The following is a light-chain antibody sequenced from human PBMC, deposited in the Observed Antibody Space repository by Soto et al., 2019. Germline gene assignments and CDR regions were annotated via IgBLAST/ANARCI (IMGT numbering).Light chain of an antibody. V-gene: IGKV1-5*01. CDR1: QSISSW. CDR2: DAS. CDR3: QQYHSYPWT. J-gene: IGKJ1*01. Sequence: PLTPPPHTLYAAVGDIVTLTCRASQSISSWLDWYQHKPGKAPKLLIYDASSLESGVPSRFSGSGSGTEFVLTISSLQPEDFALYYCQQYHSYPWTFGQGTKVDIK.